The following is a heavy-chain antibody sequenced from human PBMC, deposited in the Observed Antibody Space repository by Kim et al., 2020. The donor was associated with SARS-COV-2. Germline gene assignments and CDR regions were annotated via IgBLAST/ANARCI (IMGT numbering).Heavy chain of an antibody. V-gene: IGHV3-21*01. CDR2: ISSSSSHK. CDR1: GFTFISSS. D-gene: IGHD2-8*01. Sequence: GGSLRLSCEASGFTFISSSMSWVRQAPGKGLEWVSSISSSSSHKFYVDSVKGRFTISRDNAKNSLYLQMDSLRADDTAVYYCARSIMVSFLTRAQDLWGQGTMVTVSS. CDR3: ARSIMVSFLTRAQDL. J-gene: IGHJ6*02.